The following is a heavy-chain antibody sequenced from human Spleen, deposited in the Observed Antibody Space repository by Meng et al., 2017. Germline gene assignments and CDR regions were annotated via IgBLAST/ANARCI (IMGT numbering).Heavy chain of an antibody. CDR3: ARHSGSYQAFDY. Sequence: GESLKISCAASGFTFSSYAIHWVRQVPGKGLEWVALTSYDGTNKYYADSVRGRFTISRDNSKSTLYLHMNSLTAEDTAVYYCARHSGSYQAFDYWGQGTLVTVSS. J-gene: IGHJ4*02. CDR1: GFTFSSYA. CDR2: TSYDGTNK. D-gene: IGHD1-26*01. V-gene: IGHV3-30*04.